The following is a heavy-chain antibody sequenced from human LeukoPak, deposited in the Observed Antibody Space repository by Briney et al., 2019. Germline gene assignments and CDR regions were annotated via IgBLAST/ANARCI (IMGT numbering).Heavy chain of an antibody. J-gene: IGHJ2*01. CDR2: TSGSDVTI. CDR3: ARGRRSYWYFDL. CDR1: GFTFSDYY. V-gene: IGHV3-11*04. Sequence: GGSLRLSCAASGFTFSDYYMTWIRQAPGKGLECISYTSGSDVTIYYADSVKGRFTISRDNPKNSLYLEMNSLRAEDTAVYYCARGRRSYWYFDLWGRGTLVTVSS.